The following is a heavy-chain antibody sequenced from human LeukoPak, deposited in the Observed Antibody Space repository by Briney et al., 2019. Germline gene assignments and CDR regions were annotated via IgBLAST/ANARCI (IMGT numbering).Heavy chain of an antibody. J-gene: IGHJ4*02. V-gene: IGHV3-23*01. D-gene: IGHD5-12*01. CDR1: GFTFSSYA. CDR2: ISGSGGTT. Sequence: GGSLRLSCAAFGFTFSSYAMSWVRQAPGKGLEWVSAISGSGGTTYFADSVKGRFTISRDNSKNTVYLQMNSLRAEDTAVYYCAKDRGWLRLEFDYWGQGTLVTVSS. CDR3: AKDRGWLRLEFDY.